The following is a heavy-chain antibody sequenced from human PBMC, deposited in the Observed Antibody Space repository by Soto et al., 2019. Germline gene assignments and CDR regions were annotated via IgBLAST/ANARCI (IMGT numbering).Heavy chain of an antibody. CDR1: GGSISSYY. Sequence: PSETLSLTCTVSGGSISSYYWSWIRQPPGKGLEWIGYIYYSGSTNYNPSLKSRVTISVDTSKNQFSLKLSYVNAAETDVYYCAGGDFVLVVADTLPDAFDIWGQRTMVPVS. CDR2: IYYSGST. D-gene: IGHD2-15*01. V-gene: IGHV4-59*01. CDR3: AGGDFVLVVADTLPDAFDI. J-gene: IGHJ3*02.